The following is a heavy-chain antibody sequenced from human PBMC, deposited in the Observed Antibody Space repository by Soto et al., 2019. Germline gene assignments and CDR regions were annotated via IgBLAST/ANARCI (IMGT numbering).Heavy chain of an antibody. CDR2: INAGNGNT. CDR1: GYTFTSYA. Sequence: QVQLVQSGAEVKKPGASVKVSCKASGYTFTSYAMHWVRQAPGQRLEWMGWINAGNGNTKYSQKFQGRVTITRDTSASTAYMELSSLRSEDTAVYYCARDREAGFWSGSNPFDYWGQGTLVTVSS. V-gene: IGHV1-3*01. J-gene: IGHJ4*02. CDR3: ARDREAGFWSGSNPFDY. D-gene: IGHD3-3*01.